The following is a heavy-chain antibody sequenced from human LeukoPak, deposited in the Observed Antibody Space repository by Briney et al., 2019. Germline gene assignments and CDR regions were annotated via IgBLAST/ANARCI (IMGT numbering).Heavy chain of an antibody. V-gene: IGHV4-59*08. CDR2: IYYSGST. Sequence: KPSETLSLTCTVSGGSISSYHWSWIRQPPGKGLEWIGYIYYSGSTNYNPSLKSRVTISVDTSKNQFSLKLSSVTAADTAVYYCARGTTVTYYFDYWGQGTLVTVSS. D-gene: IGHD4-17*01. CDR3: ARGTTVTYYFDY. J-gene: IGHJ4*02. CDR1: GGSISSYH.